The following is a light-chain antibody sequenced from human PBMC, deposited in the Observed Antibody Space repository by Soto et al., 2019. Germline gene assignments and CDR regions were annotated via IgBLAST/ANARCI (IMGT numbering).Light chain of an antibody. J-gene: IGKJ1*01. CDR1: QAISDW. V-gene: IGKV1-5*01. CDR2: DVS. CDR3: QQYHTYST. Sequence: DIQMTQSPSTLSASVGDRVSITCRASQAISDWLAWYQQKPGQVPELLIFDVSTLESGVPSRFSGSRSGTEFTLTISSLQPDDFATYFCQQYHTYSTFGQGTKVEVK.